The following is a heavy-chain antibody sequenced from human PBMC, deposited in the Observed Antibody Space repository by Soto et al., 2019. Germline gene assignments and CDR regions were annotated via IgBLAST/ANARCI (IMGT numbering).Heavy chain of an antibody. CDR3: ARAPVRRDIVVVPAAKGGWFDP. D-gene: IGHD2-2*01. CDR2: IYYSGST. Sequence: QVQLQESGPGLVKPSQTLSLTCTVSGGSISSGGYYWSWIRQHPGKGLEWIGYIYYSGSTYYNPSLNSRVTISLDTSKNQFSLKLSSVTAADPAVYYCARAPVRRDIVVVPAAKGGWFDPWGQGTLVTVSS. V-gene: IGHV4-31*03. J-gene: IGHJ5*02. CDR1: GGSISSGGYY.